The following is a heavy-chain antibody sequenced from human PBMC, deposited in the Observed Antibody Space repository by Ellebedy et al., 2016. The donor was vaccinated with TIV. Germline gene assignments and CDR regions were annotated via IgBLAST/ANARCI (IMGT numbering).Heavy chain of an antibody. D-gene: IGHD1-26*01. Sequence: GESLKISCAASGFTFSSDAMHWVRQAPGKGLEWVAVISYDGSNKYYADSVKGRFTISRDNSKNTLYLQMNSLRAEDTAVYYCARDGWRVGATRGGFYYWGQGTLVTVSS. CDR3: ARDGWRVGATRGGFYY. J-gene: IGHJ4*02. CDR2: ISYDGSNK. V-gene: IGHV3-30-3*01. CDR1: GFTFSSDA.